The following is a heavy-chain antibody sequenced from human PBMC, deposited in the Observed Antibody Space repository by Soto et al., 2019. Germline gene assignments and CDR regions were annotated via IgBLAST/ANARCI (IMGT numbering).Heavy chain of an antibody. D-gene: IGHD6-6*01. CDR3: ARQAPLPPIAARPGENYFDY. J-gene: IGHJ4*02. Sequence: QVQLVQSGAEVKKPGSSVKVSCKASGGTFSSYAISWVRQAPGQGLEWMGGIIPIFGTANYAQKFQGRVTITADESTSTAYMELSSLRSEDTGVYYCARQAPLPPIAARPGENYFDYWGQGTLVAVAS. CDR2: IIPIFGTA. V-gene: IGHV1-69*01. CDR1: GGTFSSYA.